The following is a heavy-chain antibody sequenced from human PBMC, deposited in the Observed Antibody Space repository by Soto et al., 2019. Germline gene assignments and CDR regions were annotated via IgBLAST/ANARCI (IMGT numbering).Heavy chain of an antibody. CDR3: ARVGQSGFHFTLLFDH. D-gene: IGHD5-12*01. V-gene: IGHV3-49*03. Sequence: DVQLVESGGGLVQPGRSVRLSCTTSGFNFGDSAMSWFRQAPGKGLEWLGYIRTKAYGEATEYAASVKGGITISRDDSKSITYLQMNSLKREDTAVYYCARVGQSGFHFTLLFDHWGQGTLVTVSS. CDR1: GFNFGDSA. CDR2: IRTKAYGEAT. J-gene: IGHJ4*02.